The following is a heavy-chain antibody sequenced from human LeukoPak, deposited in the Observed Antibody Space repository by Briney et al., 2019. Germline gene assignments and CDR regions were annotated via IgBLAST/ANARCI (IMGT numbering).Heavy chain of an antibody. D-gene: IGHD1-14*01. CDR2: IWYDGSNK. V-gene: IGHV3-33*01. CDR3: ARGVWSITGSWGVFDI. Sequence: GGSLRLSCAASGFTFSSYGMHWVRQAPGKGLEWVAVIWYDGSNKYYADSVKGRFTISRDNSKNTLYLQMNSLRAEDTAVYYCARGVWSITGSWGVFDIWGQGTMVTVSS. J-gene: IGHJ3*02. CDR1: GFTFSSYG.